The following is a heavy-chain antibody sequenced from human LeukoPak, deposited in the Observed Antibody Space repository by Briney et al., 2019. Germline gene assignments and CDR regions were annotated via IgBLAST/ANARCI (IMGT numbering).Heavy chain of an antibody. CDR1: GFSFSSYG. CDR2: IRSGGSNN. D-gene: IGHD3-16*01. V-gene: IGHV3-30*02. J-gene: IGHJ4*02. CDR3: TTENWGRGDY. Sequence: GGSLRRSGAGSGFSFSSYGMHWVRQAPGKGREWMVFIRSGGSNNYYADSVKGRFTISTDNSKNTLSLQMNTLQIHDTAVYYCTTENWGRGDYWGQGTLITVSS.